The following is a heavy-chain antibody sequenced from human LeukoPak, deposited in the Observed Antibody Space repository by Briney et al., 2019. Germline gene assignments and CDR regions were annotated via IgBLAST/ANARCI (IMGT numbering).Heavy chain of an antibody. CDR2: INSDGSTT. D-gene: IGHD1-14*01. Sequence: GGSLRLSCAASGFTFSSYWMHWVRQAPGKGLVWVSRINSDGSTTNYADSVKGRSTISRDNAKNTLYLQMNNLRAEDTAVYYCARDRNNRTPFEDWGQGTLVTVSS. J-gene: IGHJ4*02. V-gene: IGHV3-74*01. CDR1: GFTFSSYW. CDR3: ARDRNNRTPFED.